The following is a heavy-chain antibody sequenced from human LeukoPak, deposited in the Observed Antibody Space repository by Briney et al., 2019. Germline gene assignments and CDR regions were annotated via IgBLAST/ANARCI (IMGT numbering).Heavy chain of an antibody. J-gene: IGHJ4*02. CDR2: LYHDGGT. Sequence: GGSLRLSCAASGFSVSSNYMSWVRQAPGKGLEYVSVLYHDGGTYSADSVKGRFTISRDNSKNTLHLQMNSLRVEDTAMYYCVHGWASYGSGSSEFFDYWGQGSLVTVSS. V-gene: IGHV3-53*01. D-gene: IGHD3-10*01. CDR1: GFSVSSNY. CDR3: VHGWASYGSGSSEFFDY.